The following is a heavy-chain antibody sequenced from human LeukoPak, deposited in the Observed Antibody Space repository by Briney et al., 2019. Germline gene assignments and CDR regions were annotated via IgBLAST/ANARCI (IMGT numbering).Heavy chain of an antibody. CDR2: IYSGGST. D-gene: IGHD2/OR15-2a*01. CDR1: GFTVSSNY. Sequence: PGGSLRLSCAASGFTVSSNYMTWVRQAPGKGLEWVSVIYSGGSTYSADSVKGRFTISRDNAKNSLYLQMNSLRAEDTAVYYCARSIGEYDAMDVWGQGTTVTVSS. J-gene: IGHJ6*02. V-gene: IGHV3-53*01. CDR3: ARSIGEYDAMDV.